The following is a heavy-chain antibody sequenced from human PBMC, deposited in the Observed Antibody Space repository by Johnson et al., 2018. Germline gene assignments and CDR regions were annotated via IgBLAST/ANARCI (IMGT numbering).Heavy chain of an antibody. J-gene: IGHJ6*03. CDR2: VYDSGIT. Sequence: QVQLQESGPGLVKPSETLSLTCTVSGGSISGYYWSWIRQSPGKPPEWLGYVYDSGITHYTPSLRSRLTILVDTSKSQFPLKLTSVTAAATAVYYCARDGGRDGDEGHGYMDVWGKGTTVTVSS. CDR3: ARDGGRDGDEGHGYMDV. D-gene: IGHD4-17*01. CDR1: GGSISGYY. V-gene: IGHV4-59*01.